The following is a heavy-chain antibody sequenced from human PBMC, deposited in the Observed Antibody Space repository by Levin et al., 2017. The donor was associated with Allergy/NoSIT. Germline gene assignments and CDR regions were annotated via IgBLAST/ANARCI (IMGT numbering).Heavy chain of an antibody. D-gene: IGHD2-8*01. CDR3: ATGLINAFDL. V-gene: IGHV3-15*01. CDR1: EFTISIAW. J-gene: IGHJ3*01. Sequence: PWASVKVSCAASEFTISIAWMTWVRQAPGKGLEWVGRIKRKMDGETRDYAAPVKGRFTISRDDSKNMIFLQMNSLKTEDTALYYCATGLINAFDLWGQGTMVTVSS. CDR2: IKRKMDGETR.